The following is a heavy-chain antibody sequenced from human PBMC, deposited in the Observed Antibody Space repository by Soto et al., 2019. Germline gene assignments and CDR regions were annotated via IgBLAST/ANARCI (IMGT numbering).Heavy chain of an antibody. Sequence: EQLVESGGTLVRPGRSRGPPGVALGFAFISMFLNGVGQGPGRGLGWLAVMYPGGSETHYPNSVRGRFTISRDNSENTLYLEMNNVRPEDTAVYYCALDKIPAAPDYFDQWGQGTLVTVSS. CDR3: ALDKIPAAPDYFDQ. CDR2: MYPGGSET. J-gene: IGHJ4*02. D-gene: IGHD2-15*01. CDR1: GFAFISMF. V-gene: IGHV3-30*04.